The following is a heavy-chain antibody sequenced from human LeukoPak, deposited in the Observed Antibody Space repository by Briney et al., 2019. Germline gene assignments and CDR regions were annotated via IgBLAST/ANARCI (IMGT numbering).Heavy chain of an antibody. CDR1: GLTFSSYA. D-gene: IGHD1/OR15-1a*01. CDR2: ISGSGGST. J-gene: IGHJ4*02. CDR3: AKDSTHNGITGTIFDY. V-gene: IGHV3-23*01. Sequence: PGGSLRLSCAASGLTFSSYAMSWVRQAPGKGPEWVSAISGSGGSTYYADSVKGRFTISRDNSQNTLFLQMNSLRAEDTAVYYCAKDSTHNGITGTIFDYWGQGTLVTVSS.